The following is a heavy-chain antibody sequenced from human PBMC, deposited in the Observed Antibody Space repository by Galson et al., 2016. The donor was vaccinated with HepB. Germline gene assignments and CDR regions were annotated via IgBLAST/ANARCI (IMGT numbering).Heavy chain of an antibody. Sequence: SLRLSCAASGFTFSSYTMSWVRQAPGMGLEWVSSISGSGSFTYFADSVKGRFTISRDNSKNTLYLQINSLRAEDTATYYCAKDPGRGSGWFFFDSWGQGTLVTVSS. CDR2: ISGSGSFT. D-gene: IGHD6-19*01. CDR1: GFTFSSYT. J-gene: IGHJ4*02. V-gene: IGHV3-23*01. CDR3: AKDPGRGSGWFFFDS.